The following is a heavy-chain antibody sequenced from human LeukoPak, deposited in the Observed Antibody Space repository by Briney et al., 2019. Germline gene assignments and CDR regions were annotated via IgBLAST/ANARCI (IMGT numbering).Heavy chain of an antibody. Sequence: SETLSLTCTVSGGSISSSSYYWGWIRQPPGKGLEWIGSIYYSGSTYYNPSLKSRVTISVDTSKNQFSLKLSSVTAADTAVYYSASSIQLWFMAACWGQGTLVTVSS. CDR2: IYYSGST. CDR3: ASSIQLWFMAAC. CDR1: GGSISSSSYY. D-gene: IGHD5-18*01. J-gene: IGHJ4*02. V-gene: IGHV4-39*01.